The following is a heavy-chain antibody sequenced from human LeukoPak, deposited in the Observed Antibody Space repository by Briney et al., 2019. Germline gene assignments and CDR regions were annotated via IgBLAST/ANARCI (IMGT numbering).Heavy chain of an antibody. Sequence: PGGSLRLSCAASGFTFSSYSMNWVRQAPGKGLEWVSSISSSSSYIYYADSVKGRLTISRDNAKNSLYLQMNSLRAEDTAVYYCARKNNWNFDYWGQGTLVTVSS. J-gene: IGHJ4*02. CDR1: GFTFSSYS. D-gene: IGHD1-20*01. V-gene: IGHV3-21*01. CDR2: ISSSSSYI. CDR3: ARKNNWNFDY.